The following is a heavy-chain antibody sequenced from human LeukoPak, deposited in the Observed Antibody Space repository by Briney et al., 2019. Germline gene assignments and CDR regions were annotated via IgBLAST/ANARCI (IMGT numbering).Heavy chain of an antibody. D-gene: IGHD6-13*01. J-gene: IGHJ6*03. V-gene: IGHV6-1*01. CDR2: TYYRSKWYN. Sequence: SQTLSLTCAISGDSVSSNSAAWNWIRQSPSRGLEWLGRTYYRSKWYNDYAVSVKSRITINPDTSKNQFSLQLNSVTPEDTAVYYCARVVAASPDYYYYMDVWGKGTTVTVSS. CDR1: GDSVSSNSAA. CDR3: ARVVAASPDYYYYMDV.